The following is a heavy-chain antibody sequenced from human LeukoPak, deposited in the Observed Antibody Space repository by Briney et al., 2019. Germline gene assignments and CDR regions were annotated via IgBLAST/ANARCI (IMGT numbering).Heavy chain of an antibody. Sequence: GGSLRLSCAASGFTFSRYSLNWVRQAPGKGLEWVSSISSSSSYIYYADSVKGRFTISRDNSKNTLYLQMNSLRAEDTAVYYCANIAWGYSYGYSYWGQGTLVTVSS. CDR3: ANIAWGYSYGYSY. CDR2: ISSSSSYI. D-gene: IGHD5-18*01. CDR1: GFTFSRYS. V-gene: IGHV3-21*04. J-gene: IGHJ4*02.